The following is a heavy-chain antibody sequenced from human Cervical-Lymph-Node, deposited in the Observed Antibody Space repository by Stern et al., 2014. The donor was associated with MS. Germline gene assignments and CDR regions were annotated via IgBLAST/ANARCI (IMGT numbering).Heavy chain of an antibody. CDR1: GGTFNTSA. J-gene: IGHJ5*02. V-gene: IGHV1-69*06. Sequence: QVKLVQAGAEVKKPASSVKVSCKASGGTFNTSAISWVRQAPGQGIEWMGGIIPILGSTIYAQKFQGRVTFTADKSTSTAYMALSGLRYEDTAVYYCARDLGVGPSVSWGQGTVVTVSS. CDR3: ARDLGVGPSVS. CDR2: IIPILGST. D-gene: IGHD5/OR15-5a*01.